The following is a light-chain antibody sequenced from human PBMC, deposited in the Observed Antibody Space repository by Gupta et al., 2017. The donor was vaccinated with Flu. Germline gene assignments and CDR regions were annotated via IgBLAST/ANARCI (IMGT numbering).Light chain of an antibody. V-gene: IGKV1-5*03. CDR2: TAS. Sequence: IQTAQSPSTLSASVADSVTITCRTSQSSSTWLDWYQQKTGEAPKLLIYTASSSESGVPARFSGGGSGTEFTLTISRLHPDESAAYYCQHDSSSPWTFGQGTKVEIK. CDR1: QSSSTW. J-gene: IGKJ1*01. CDR3: QHDSSSPWT.